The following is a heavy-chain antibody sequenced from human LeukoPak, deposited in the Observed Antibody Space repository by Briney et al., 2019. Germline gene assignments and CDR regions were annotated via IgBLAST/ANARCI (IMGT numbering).Heavy chain of an antibody. V-gene: IGHV1-69*04. CDR1: GYTFTSYG. CDR2: IIPILGIA. D-gene: IGHD4-11*01. Sequence: SVKVSCKASGYTFTSYGISWVRQAPGQGLEWMGRIIPILGIANYAQKFQGRVTITADKSTSTAYMELSSLRSEDTAVYYCARDLQVATVTTNDYWGQGTLVTVSS. J-gene: IGHJ4*02. CDR3: ARDLQVATVTTNDY.